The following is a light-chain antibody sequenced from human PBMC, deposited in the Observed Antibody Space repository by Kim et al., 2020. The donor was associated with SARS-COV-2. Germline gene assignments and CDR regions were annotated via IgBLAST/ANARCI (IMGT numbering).Light chain of an antibody. V-gene: IGKV3-11*01. CDR3: QQRANWAT. CDR1: QSVSRY. CDR2: DAS. Sequence: SLPPEETATLSCRARQSVSRYLAWYQHKPGQAPRLLIYDASTRATGIPARFSGSGSGTDFTLTISSLEPEDSGIYYCQQRANWATFGQGTKVDIK. J-gene: IGKJ1*01.